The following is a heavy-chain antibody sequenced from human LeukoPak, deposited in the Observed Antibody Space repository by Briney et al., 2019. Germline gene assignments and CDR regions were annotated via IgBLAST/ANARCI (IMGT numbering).Heavy chain of an antibody. CDR1: GFTFSSYS. V-gene: IGHV3-21*01. CDR3: ARAGVLYSSSYLGYYYYMDV. D-gene: IGHD6-6*01. CDR2: ISSSSSYI. J-gene: IGHJ6*03. Sequence: GGSLRLSCAASGFTFSSYSMNWVRQAPGKELEWVSSISSSSSYIYYADSVKGRFTISRDNAKNSLYLQMNSLRAEDTAVYYCARAGVLYSSSYLGYYYYMDVWGKGTTVTVSS.